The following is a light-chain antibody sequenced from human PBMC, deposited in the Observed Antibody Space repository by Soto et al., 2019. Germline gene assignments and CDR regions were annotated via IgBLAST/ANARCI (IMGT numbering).Light chain of an antibody. V-gene: IGKV1-9*01. J-gene: IGKJ3*01. CDR2: AAS. CDR3: QQLNSYPIFT. Sequence: IQLTQSPSSLSASVGDRVTITCRASQGISSYLAWYQQKPGKAPKLLIYAASTLQSGVPSRFSGSGSGTDFTRTISSLQPEDFATYCCQQLNSYPIFTFGPGTKVDIK. CDR1: QGISSY.